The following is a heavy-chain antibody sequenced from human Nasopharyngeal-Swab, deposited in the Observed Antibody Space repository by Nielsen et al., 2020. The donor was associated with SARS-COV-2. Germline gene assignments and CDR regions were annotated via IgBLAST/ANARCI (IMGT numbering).Heavy chain of an antibody. CDR3: ARDTVLLWFGVGPAGAFDI. J-gene: IGHJ3*02. CDR2: IWYDGSNK. D-gene: IGHD3-10*01. CDR1: GFTFSSYG. V-gene: IGHV3-33*01. Sequence: GESLKISCAASGFTFSSYGMHWVRQAPGKGLEWVAVIWYDGSNKYYADSVKGRFTISRDNSKNTLYLQMNSLRAEDTAVYYCARDTVLLWFGVGPAGAFDIWGQGTMVTVSS.